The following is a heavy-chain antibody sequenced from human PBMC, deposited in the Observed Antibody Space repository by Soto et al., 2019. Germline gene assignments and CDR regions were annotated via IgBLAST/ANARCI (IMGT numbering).Heavy chain of an antibody. CDR2: IYYLGST. CDR1: GGCMSEYF. D-gene: IGHD3-10*01. J-gene: IGHJ4*02. V-gene: IGHV4-59*01. Sequence: SETLSLTCSVSGGCMSEYFWSWIRQSPGQGLEWIGYIYYLGSTNYNPSLKSRVTISVDTSKRQFSLRLTSVTAADTAVYYCARDGYDGSGSPYPAYWGPGTQVTVSS. CDR3: ARDGYDGSGSPYPAY.